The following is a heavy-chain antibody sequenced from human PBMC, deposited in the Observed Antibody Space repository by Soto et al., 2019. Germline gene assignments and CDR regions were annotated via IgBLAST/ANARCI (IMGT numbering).Heavy chain of an antibody. CDR1: GGTFSSYT. V-gene: IGHV1-69*02. D-gene: IGHD6-6*01. CDR2: IIPILGIA. J-gene: IGHJ6*03. Sequence: QVQLVQSGAEVKKPGSSVKVSCKASGGTFSSYTISWVRQAPGQGLEWMGRIIPILGIANYAQKFQGRVTITADKSTSTAYMELSSLRSEDTAVYYCARGRIAARLGADNYYYYMAVWGKGTTVTVSS. CDR3: ARGRIAARLGADNYYYYMAV.